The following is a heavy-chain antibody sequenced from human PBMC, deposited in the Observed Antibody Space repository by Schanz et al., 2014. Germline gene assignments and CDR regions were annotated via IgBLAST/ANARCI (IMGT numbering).Heavy chain of an antibody. J-gene: IGHJ4*02. D-gene: IGHD3-3*01. Sequence: EVQLLESGGGLVQPGGSLRLSCAASGFTFSSYAMSWVRQAPGKGLEWVSYISSSSSTRYYADSVKGRFTISRDNAKNSLFLQMNSLRAEDTAVYYCVRDSFFAFDYWGQGTLVDVSS. CDR2: ISSSSSTR. V-gene: IGHV3-48*01. CDR3: VRDSFFAFDY. CDR1: GFTFSSYA.